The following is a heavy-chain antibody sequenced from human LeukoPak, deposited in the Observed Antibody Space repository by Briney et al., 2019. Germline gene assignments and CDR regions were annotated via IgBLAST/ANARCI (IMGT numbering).Heavy chain of an antibody. Sequence: PGRSLRLSCAASGFTFDDYAMHWVRQAPGKGLEWVSGISWNSGSIGYADSVKGRFTIPRDNAKNSLYLRMNCLRAEDTALYYCAKGRYSSGWYGGVSYFDYWGQGTLVTVSS. J-gene: IGHJ4*02. CDR1: GFTFDDYA. CDR3: AKGRYSSGWYGGVSYFDY. V-gene: IGHV3-9*01. CDR2: ISWNSGSI. D-gene: IGHD6-19*01.